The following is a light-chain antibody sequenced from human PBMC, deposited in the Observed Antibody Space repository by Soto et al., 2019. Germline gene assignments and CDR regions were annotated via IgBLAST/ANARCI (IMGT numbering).Light chain of an antibody. J-gene: IGLJ3*02. Sequence: SALTQPRSVSGSPGQSVTISCTGTSSDVGDYNYVSWYQQYPGKAPKLVIYDVSKRPSGVPDRFSGSKSGNTASLTISGLQAEDEADYYCCSFAGSYTSWVFCGGTKVTVL. CDR1: SSDVGDYNY. V-gene: IGLV2-11*01. CDR3: CSFAGSYTSWV. CDR2: DVS.